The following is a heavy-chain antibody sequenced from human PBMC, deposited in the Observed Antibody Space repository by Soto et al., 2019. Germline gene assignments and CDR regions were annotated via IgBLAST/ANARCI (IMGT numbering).Heavy chain of an antibody. CDR2: ISTNGGST. J-gene: IGHJ4*02. CDR3: VKGEYYYDSSGYYPFDY. V-gene: IGHV3-64D*06. D-gene: IGHD3-22*01. CDR1: GFTFSIYA. Sequence: GGSLRLSCSASGFTFSIYAMHWVRQAPGKGLEYVSSISTNGGSTDYADSVKGRFTISRDNSKNTVYLQMSSLRVEDTVVYYCVKGEYYYDSSGYYPFDYWGQGTLVTVSS.